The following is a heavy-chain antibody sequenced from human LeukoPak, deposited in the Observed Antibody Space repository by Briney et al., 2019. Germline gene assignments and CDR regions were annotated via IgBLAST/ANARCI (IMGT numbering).Heavy chain of an antibody. CDR1: GGSFSNYY. Sequence: SETLSLTCTVSGGSFSNYYWGWIRQPPGKGLECIGSVYYSGNTYYNPSLKSRVTISVDTSKNQFSLKLSSVTAADTAVYYCARAVTSSSSWYKWVNWFDPWGQGTLVTVSS. CDR2: VYYSGNT. J-gene: IGHJ5*02. CDR3: ARAVTSSSSWYKWVNWFDP. V-gene: IGHV4-39*07. D-gene: IGHD6-13*01.